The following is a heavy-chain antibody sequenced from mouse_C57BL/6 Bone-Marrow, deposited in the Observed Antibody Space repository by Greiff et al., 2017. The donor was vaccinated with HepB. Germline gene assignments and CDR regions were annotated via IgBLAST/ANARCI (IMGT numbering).Heavy chain of an antibody. D-gene: IGHD2-4*01. V-gene: IGHV5-2*01. CDR2: INSDGGST. J-gene: IGHJ4*01. CDR3: ARQIYYDYDDYAMDY. CDR1: EYEFPSHD. Sequence: EVKLMESGGGLVQPGESLKLSCESNEYEFPSHDMSWVRKTPEKRLELVAAINSDGGSTYYPDTMERRFIISRDNTKKTLYLQMSSLRSEDTALYYCARQIYYDYDDYAMDYWGQGTSVTVSS.